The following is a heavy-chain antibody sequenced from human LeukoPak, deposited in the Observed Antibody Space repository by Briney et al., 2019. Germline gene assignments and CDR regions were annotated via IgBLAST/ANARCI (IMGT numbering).Heavy chain of an antibody. CDR3: AELGITMIGGV. CDR2: IANDESNE. J-gene: IGHJ6*04. V-gene: IGHV3-30-3*01. D-gene: IGHD3-10*02. CDR1: GFTFRRYD. Sequence: GRSLRLSCVASGFTFRRYDMHWVRQAPGKGLEWVAVIANDESNEIYADSVKGRFTISRDNAKNSLYLQMNSLRAEDTAVYYCAELGITMIGGVWGKGTTVTISS.